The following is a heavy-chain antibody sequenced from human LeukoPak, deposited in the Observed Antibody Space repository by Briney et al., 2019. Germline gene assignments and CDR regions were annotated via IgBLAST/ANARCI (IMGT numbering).Heavy chain of an antibody. CDR3: AKDRRDGFLGDAFDI. Sequence: GGSLRLSCAASGFTFSHHWMHWVRQAPGKGLVWVSHISSDESSTTYADSVKGRFTISRDDSKNTLYLHMNSLRAEDTAVYYCAKDRRDGFLGDAFDIWGQGTMVTVSS. D-gene: IGHD5-24*01. CDR1: GFTFSHHW. V-gene: IGHV3-74*01. J-gene: IGHJ3*02. CDR2: ISSDESST.